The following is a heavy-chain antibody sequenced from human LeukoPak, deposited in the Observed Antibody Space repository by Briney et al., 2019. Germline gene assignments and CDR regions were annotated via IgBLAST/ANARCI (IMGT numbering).Heavy chain of an antibody. CDR3: ARDPAFNYGSGSYSGWFDP. CDR2: IYTSGST. CDR1: GGSISSSSYY. D-gene: IGHD3-10*01. Sequence: PSETLSLTCTVSGGSISSSSYYWGWIRQPAGKGLEWIGRIYTSGSTNYNPSLKSRVTMSVDTSKNQFSLKLSSVTAADTAGYYCARDPAFNYGSGSYSGWFDPWGQGTLVTVSS. J-gene: IGHJ5*02. V-gene: IGHV4-61*02.